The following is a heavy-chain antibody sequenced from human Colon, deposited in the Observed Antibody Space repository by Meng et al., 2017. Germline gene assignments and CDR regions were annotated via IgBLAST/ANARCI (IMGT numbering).Heavy chain of an antibody. CDR3: ARARGGIVAEFFDY. CDR1: AGSINTGGNY. Sequence: QVHRQESGPGLAKPSQSLSPTCTVSAGSINTGGNYWRWSLQHPGKSVEWMGYIYKNGDNYYNPSLKSKVTISTDTSTNQFSLNLTCLTAADTAVYYCARARGGIVAEFFDYWGQGTLVTVSS. CDR2: IYKNGDN. V-gene: IGHV4-31*01. J-gene: IGHJ4*02. D-gene: IGHD1-26*01.